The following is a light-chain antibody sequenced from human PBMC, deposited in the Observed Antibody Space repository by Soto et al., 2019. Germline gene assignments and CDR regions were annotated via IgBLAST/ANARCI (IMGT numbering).Light chain of an antibody. Sequence: MKQSPATLSGSVADRVTISCRASQTISSWLAWYQQKPGKAPKLLIYKASTLKSGVPSRFSGSGSGTEFTLAISSLQPEDFATYYCQQSYSTPRTFGQGTIVDIK. CDR1: QTISSW. V-gene: IGKV1-5*03. CDR2: KAS. CDR3: QQSYSTPRT. J-gene: IGKJ1*01.